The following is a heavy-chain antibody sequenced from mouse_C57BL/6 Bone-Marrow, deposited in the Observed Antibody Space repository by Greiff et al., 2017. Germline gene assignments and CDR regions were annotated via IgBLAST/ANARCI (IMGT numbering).Heavy chain of an antibody. D-gene: IGHD1-1*01. CDR3: ARRWVYYGSSCFDY. CDR1: GFSLSTSGMG. Sequence: QVTLKVSGPGILQSSQTLSLTCSFSGFSLSTSGMGVSWIRQPSGKGLEWLAHIYWDGDKRYNPSLKSRLTISKDTSRNQVFLKVTSVDTADTATYSCARRWVYYGSSCFDYWGQGTTLTVSS. CDR2: IYWDGDK. V-gene: IGHV8-12*01. J-gene: IGHJ2*01.